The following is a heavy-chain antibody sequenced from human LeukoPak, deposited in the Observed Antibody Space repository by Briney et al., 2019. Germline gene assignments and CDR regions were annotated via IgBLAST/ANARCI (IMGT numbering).Heavy chain of an antibody. CDR3: ARCFANYVWGSYGTAGNDAVDI. Sequence: GGSLRLSCVASGFTFSYYGIHWVRQAPGKGLEWVAVISSDGSSKYYEDSVKGRFTISRDNAKNTLYLQMNSLRAEDTAVYYCARCFANYVWGSYGTAGNDAVDIWGQGTMVTVSS. CDR2: ISSDGSSK. J-gene: IGHJ3*02. D-gene: IGHD3-16*01. V-gene: IGHV3-30*03. CDR1: GFTFSYYG.